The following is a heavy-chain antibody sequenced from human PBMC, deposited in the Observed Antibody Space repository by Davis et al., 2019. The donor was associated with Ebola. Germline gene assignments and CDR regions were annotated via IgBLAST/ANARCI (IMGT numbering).Heavy chain of an antibody. J-gene: IGHJ5*02. D-gene: IGHD6-19*01. Sequence: SETLSLTCTVSGGSISSYYWSWIRQLPGKGLEWIGYIYYRGSTNHNPSLKSRVTISVDTSKNQFSLKLSSVTAADTAVYYCARGLTWSSGWYGIWFDPWGQGTLVTVSS. CDR3: ARGLTWSSGWYGIWFDP. CDR1: GGSISSYY. V-gene: IGHV4-59*01. CDR2: IYYRGST.